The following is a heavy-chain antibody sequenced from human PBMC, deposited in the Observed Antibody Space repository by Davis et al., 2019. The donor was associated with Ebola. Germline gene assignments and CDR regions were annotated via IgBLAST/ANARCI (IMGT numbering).Heavy chain of an antibody. J-gene: IGHJ5*02. CDR1: GYTFTSYD. V-gene: IGHV1-18*01. CDR3: ARDDCGGDCYSTNWFDP. D-gene: IGHD2-21*01. CDR2: ISAYNGNT. Sequence: ASVKVSCKASGYTFTSYDINWVRQATGQGLEWMGWISAYNGNTNYAQKLQGRVTMTTDTSTSTAYMELRSLRSDDTAVYYCARDDCGGDCYSTNWFDPWGQGTLVTVSS.